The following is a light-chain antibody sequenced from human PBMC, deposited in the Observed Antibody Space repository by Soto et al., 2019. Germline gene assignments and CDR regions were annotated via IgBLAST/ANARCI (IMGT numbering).Light chain of an antibody. CDR1: VSEVAGYTY. Sequence: QSALTQPASVSGSPGQTITISCTGAVSEVAGYTYVSWYQQHTGKGPKVIIYDVSNRPLGVSNRFSGSKSGTTASLTISGLQAEDEADYYCSSFTMIVGLFGGGTKLTVL. V-gene: IGLV2-14*03. CDR3: SSFTMIVGL. J-gene: IGLJ2*01. CDR2: DVS.